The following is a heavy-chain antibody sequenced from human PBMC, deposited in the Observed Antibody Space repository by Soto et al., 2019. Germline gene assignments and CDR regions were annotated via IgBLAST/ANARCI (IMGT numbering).Heavy chain of an antibody. J-gene: IGHJ5*02. CDR3: ARVIMVRGVRHWFDP. CDR2: IIPIFGTA. Sequence: QVQLVQSGAEVKKPGSSVKVSCKASGGTFSSYAISWVRQAPGQRLEWMGGIIPIFGTANYAQKFQGRVTITADESTSTAYMELSSLRSEDTSVYYCARVIMVRGVRHWFDPWGQGTLVTVSS. D-gene: IGHD3-10*01. V-gene: IGHV1-69*01. CDR1: GGTFSSYA.